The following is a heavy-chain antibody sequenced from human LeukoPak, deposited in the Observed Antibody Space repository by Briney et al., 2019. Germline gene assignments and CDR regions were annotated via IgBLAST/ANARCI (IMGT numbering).Heavy chain of an antibody. CDR3: ARGGRRGYYTFDY. CDR1: GGSISSYY. J-gene: IGHJ4*02. V-gene: IGHV4-4*07. Sequence: SETLSLTCTVSGGSISSYYWSWIRQPARKGLEWVGRIYSSMNTNYNPSTKSRVTMSVATSKNHFSLKLSYVTAADTAVYYCARGGRRGYYTFDYWGQGTLVTVSS. D-gene: IGHD3-22*01. CDR2: IYSSMNT.